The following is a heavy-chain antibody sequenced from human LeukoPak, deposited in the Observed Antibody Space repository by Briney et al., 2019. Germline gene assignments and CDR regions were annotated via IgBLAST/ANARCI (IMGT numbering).Heavy chain of an antibody. V-gene: IGHV5-51*01. D-gene: IGHD6-6*01. Sequence: GESLKISCKGSGYSFTSYWIGWVRQMPGKGLEWMGVIYPGDSDTRYSPSFQGQVTISADKSISTAYLQWSSLKASDTAMYYCARTARPGYYLYYMDVWGKGTTVNLSS. CDR1: GYSFTSYW. J-gene: IGHJ6*03. CDR3: ARTARPGYYLYYMDV. CDR2: IYPGDSDT.